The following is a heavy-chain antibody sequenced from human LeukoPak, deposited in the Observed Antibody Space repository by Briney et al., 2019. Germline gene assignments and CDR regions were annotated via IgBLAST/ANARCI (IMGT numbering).Heavy chain of an antibody. V-gene: IGHV3-49*04. J-gene: IGHJ1*01. D-gene: IGHD3-22*01. CDR3: TKHASSGYYHTDYFQH. CDR1: GFTFGDYA. Sequence: GGSLRLSCTASGFTFGDYAMSWVRQAPGKGLEWVGFIRSKAYGGTTEYAASVPGRFTISRDDSKTIAYLQMNSLKTEDTAVYYCTKHASSGYYHTDYFQHWGQGTLVTVSS. CDR2: IRSKAYGGTT.